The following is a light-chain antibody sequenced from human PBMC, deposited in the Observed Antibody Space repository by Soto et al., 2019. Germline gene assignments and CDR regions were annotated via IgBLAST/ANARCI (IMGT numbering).Light chain of an antibody. V-gene: IGLV2-8*01. CDR2: EVS. Sequence: QSVLTQPPSASGSPGQSVTISCTGTSSDVGGYNYVSWYQQHPGKAPKLMIYEVSKRPSGVPDRFSGSKSGNTASLTVSGLQAEDEADYYCRSYSSSRPYVFGTGTKVTV. J-gene: IGLJ1*01. CDR3: RSYSSSRPYV. CDR1: SSDVGGYNY.